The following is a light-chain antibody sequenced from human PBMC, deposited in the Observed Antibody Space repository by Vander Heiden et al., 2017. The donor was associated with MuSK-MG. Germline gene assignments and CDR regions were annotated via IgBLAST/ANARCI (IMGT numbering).Light chain of an antibody. CDR1: QSVLYSSNNRNY. CDR2: WAS. Sequence: DIMLTQSPDSLAVSLGERATINCKSSQSVLYSSNNRNYLSWYQQKPGQPPKLLIYWASTRGSGVPDRFSGSGSGTDFTLTISSLRAEDVAVYYCQQDDSPPYTFGQGTKVEIK. J-gene: IGKJ2*01. V-gene: IGKV4-1*01. CDR3: QQDDSPPYT.